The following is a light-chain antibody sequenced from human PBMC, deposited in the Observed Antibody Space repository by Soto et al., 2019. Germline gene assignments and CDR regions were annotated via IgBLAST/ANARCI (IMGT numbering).Light chain of an antibody. Sequence: QSALTQPASVSGSPGQSITISCTRTNSDVGGYTFVSWYQHHTGKAPKLLIYEVSYRPSGVSDRFSGSKSGNTASLTISGLQAEDEGDFYCSSYTSRRTVIFGGGTQLTVL. CDR2: EVS. J-gene: IGLJ2*01. V-gene: IGLV2-14*01. CDR3: SSYTSRRTVI. CDR1: NSDVGGYTF.